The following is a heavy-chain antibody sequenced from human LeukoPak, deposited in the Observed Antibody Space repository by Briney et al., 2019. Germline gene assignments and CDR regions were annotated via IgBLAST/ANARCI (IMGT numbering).Heavy chain of an antibody. V-gene: IGHV3-30-3*01. CDR3: ARDRPGYYDFWSGPLTFDY. CDR1: GFTFSSYA. Sequence: GGSLRLSCAASGFTFSSYAMHWVRQAPGKGLEWVAVISYDGSNKYYADSVKGRFTISRDNSKNTLYLQMNSLRAEDTAVYYCARDRPGYYDFWSGPLTFDYWGQGALVTVSS. CDR2: ISYDGSNK. J-gene: IGHJ4*02. D-gene: IGHD3-3*01.